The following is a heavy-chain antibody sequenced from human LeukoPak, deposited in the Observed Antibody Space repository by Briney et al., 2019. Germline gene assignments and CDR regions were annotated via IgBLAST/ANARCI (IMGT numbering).Heavy chain of an antibody. CDR3: ARVVDNSGYYFDY. Sequence: GGSLRLSCAASGFTFSSYSMNWVRQAPGKGLEWVSSISSSSSYIYYADSVKGRFTISRDNAKNSLYLQMNSLRAEDTAVYYCARVVDNSGYYFDYWGQGTLVTVSS. CDR2: ISSSSSYI. D-gene: IGHD3-22*01. J-gene: IGHJ4*02. V-gene: IGHV3-21*01. CDR1: GFTFSSYS.